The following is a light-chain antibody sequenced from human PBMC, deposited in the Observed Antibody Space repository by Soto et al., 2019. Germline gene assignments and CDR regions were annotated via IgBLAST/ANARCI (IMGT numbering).Light chain of an antibody. V-gene: IGKV3-20*01. CDR3: QQYGSSLFT. Sequence: IVLTPSPAPLSVSPGDRATLSCRASQSLSSNLAWYQQKPGQAPRLLIYGASNRATGIPDRFSGSGSGTDFTLTISRLEPEDFAVYYCQQYGSSLFTFGPGTKVDIK. CDR1: QSLSSN. J-gene: IGKJ3*01. CDR2: GAS.